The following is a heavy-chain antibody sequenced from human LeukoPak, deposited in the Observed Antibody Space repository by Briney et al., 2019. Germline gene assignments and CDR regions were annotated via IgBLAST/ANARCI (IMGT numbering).Heavy chain of an antibody. D-gene: IGHD2-2*01. CDR3: ARLYCSSTSCYPDP. CDR1: GGSISSYY. J-gene: IGHJ5*02. Sequence: SETLSLTCTVSGGSISSYYWSWIRQPPGKGLEWIGYIYTSGSTNYNPSLKSRVTTSVDTSKNQFSLKLSSVTAADTAVYYCARLYCSSTSCYPDPWGQGTLVTVSS. V-gene: IGHV4-4*09. CDR2: IYTSGST.